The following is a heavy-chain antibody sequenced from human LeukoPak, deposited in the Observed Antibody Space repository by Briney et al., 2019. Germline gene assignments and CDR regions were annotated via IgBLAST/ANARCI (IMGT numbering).Heavy chain of an antibody. V-gene: IGHV1-18*01. CDR3: ARRTGTQYSSDAFDI. J-gene: IGHJ3*02. Sequence: GASVKVSCKASGYSFTDYYMHWVRQAPGQGLEWMGWISAYNGNTNYAQKLQGRVTMTTDTSTSTAYMELRSLRSDDTAVYYCARRTGTQYSSDAFDIWGQGTMVTVSS. D-gene: IGHD1-1*01. CDR2: ISAYNGNT. CDR1: GYSFTDYY.